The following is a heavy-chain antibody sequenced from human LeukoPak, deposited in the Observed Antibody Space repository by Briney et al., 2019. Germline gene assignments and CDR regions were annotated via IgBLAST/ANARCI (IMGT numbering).Heavy chain of an antibody. CDR1: GFAFSSPA. CDR2: ISYDGNHK. Sequence: PGGSLRLSCAVSGFAFSSPAMHWVRQAPGKGLEWVAVISYDGNHKYYGDSVKGRFTISRDNSRNTLYLQMDSLKTEDTAVYYCAKGELHFNTCSFDYWGQGTLVTVSS. CDR3: AKGELHFNTCSFDY. V-gene: IGHV3-30*04. J-gene: IGHJ4*02. D-gene: IGHD1-26*01.